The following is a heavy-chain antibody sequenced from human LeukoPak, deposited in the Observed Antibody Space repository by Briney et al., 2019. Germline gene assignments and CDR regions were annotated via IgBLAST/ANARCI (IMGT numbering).Heavy chain of an antibody. CDR3: ARDTHCSSTSCYNAFDI. D-gene: IGHD2-2*02. CDR1: GFTFSSYS. Sequence: GGSLRLSCAASGFTFSSYSMNWVRQAPGKGLEWVSSISSSSTYIYYADSLKGRFTISRDNAKNYLSLQMNSLRAEDTAVYYCARDTHCSSTSCYNAFDIWGQGTMVTVSS. J-gene: IGHJ3*02. V-gene: IGHV3-21*01. CDR2: ISSSSTYI.